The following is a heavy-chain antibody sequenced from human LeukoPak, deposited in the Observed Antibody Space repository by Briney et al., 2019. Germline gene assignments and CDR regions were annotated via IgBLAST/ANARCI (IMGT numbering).Heavy chain of an antibody. V-gene: IGHV3-69-1*01. J-gene: IGHJ3*01. CDR1: GFTFSAHS. CDR3: ARGFWSGPSGWGVAFDL. CDR2: ISSTGSV. D-gene: IGHD3-3*01. Sequence: GGYLRLSCAGSGFTFSAHSMNWVRQAPGRPPEWLSYISSTGSVYYAPSVQGRFAISRDNARDSLFLQMSGLRGEDTAVYYCARGFWSGPSGWGVAFDLWGQGTMVTVSS.